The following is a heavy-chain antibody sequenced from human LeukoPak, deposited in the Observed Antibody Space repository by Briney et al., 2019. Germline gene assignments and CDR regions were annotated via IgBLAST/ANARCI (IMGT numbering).Heavy chain of an antibody. Sequence: SETLSLTCSVSIGSISSSKWWSWVRQSPVKGLEWIGEIYLYGTTNYNPSFTSRVTMSVDRSRNQFSLKLTSVTAADTAMYYCVRVQDDSGYYMRLDTWGQGSLVTVSS. V-gene: IGHV4-4*02. CDR1: IGSISSSKW. CDR2: IYLYGTT. J-gene: IGHJ5*02. CDR3: VRVQDDSGYYMRLDT. D-gene: IGHD5-12*01.